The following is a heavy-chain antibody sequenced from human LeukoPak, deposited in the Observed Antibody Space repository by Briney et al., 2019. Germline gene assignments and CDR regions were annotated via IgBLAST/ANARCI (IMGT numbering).Heavy chain of an antibody. CDR3: ARDRSKGFDY. CDR2: IYYSGST. J-gene: IGHJ4*02. CDR1: GGSISSGGYY. V-gene: IGHV4-31*03. Sequence: PQTLSLTCTVSGGSISSGGYYWSWIRQHPGKGLEWIGYIYYSGSTYYNPSLKSRVTISVDTSKNQFSLKLSSVTAADTAVYYCARDRSKGFDYWGQGTLVTVSS.